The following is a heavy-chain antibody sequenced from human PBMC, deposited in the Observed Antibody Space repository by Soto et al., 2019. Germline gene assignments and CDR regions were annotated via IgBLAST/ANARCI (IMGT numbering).Heavy chain of an antibody. CDR1: GFTFSSYE. Sequence: VQLVESGGDLVQPGGSLRLSCAASGFTFSSYEMNWVRQAPGKGLVWVSYISSTGTSMDYADSVKGRFTISRDNAKNSLHLQLNSLRDEDTAVYYCARETHFIDYWGQGTLVSVSA. J-gene: IGHJ4*02. CDR2: ISSTGTSM. V-gene: IGHV3-48*03. CDR3: ARETHFIDY.